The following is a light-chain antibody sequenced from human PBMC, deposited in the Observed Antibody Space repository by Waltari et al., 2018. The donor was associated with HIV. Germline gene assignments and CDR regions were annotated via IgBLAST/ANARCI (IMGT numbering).Light chain of an antibody. V-gene: IGKV4-1*01. J-gene: IGKJ1*01. CDR3: QQYYSIPPWT. CDR2: WAS. Sequence: DVVVTQSPDSLAVSLGERATINCKSSQSVLYSSNNKNYLAWYQQKPGQPPKLLIYWASTRESGVPDRFSVSGSGTDFTLTISSLQAEDVAVYYCQQYYSIPPWTFGQGTKVEIK. CDR1: QSVLYSSNNKNY.